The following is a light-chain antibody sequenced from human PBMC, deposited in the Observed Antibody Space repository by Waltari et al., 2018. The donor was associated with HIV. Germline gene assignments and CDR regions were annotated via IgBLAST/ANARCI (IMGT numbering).Light chain of an antibody. Sequence: DIVMTQSPDSLAVSLGERATINCKSSQSVLYSSTAKNYLASYRHKQGQPPKLLIYWSSTRYAVVPDRFIGSGSGTDFTLTISSLQAEDAAVYYCHQFYSTPLTFGPGTKVVIK. V-gene: IGKV4-1*01. CDR3: HQFYSTPLT. CDR1: QSVLYSSTAKNY. CDR2: WSS. J-gene: IGKJ3*01.